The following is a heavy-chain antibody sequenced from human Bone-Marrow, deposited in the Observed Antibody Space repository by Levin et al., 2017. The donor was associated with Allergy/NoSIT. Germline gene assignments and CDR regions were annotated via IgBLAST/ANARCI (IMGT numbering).Heavy chain of an antibody. Sequence: GGSLRLSCTASGFTFSSYWMHWVRQGPGKGLVWVSRINSDGSYTNYADFVKGRFTISRDNAKNTLYLQLNSLRAEDTAVYYCARDRDYGGNRFDYWGQGTLVTVSS. D-gene: IGHD4-23*01. CDR3: ARDRDYGGNRFDY. CDR1: GFTFSSYW. CDR2: INSDGSYT. V-gene: IGHV3-74*01. J-gene: IGHJ4*02.